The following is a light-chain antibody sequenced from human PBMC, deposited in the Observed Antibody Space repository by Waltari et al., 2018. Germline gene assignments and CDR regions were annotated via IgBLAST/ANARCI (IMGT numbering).Light chain of an antibody. J-gene: IGKJ2*01. CDR2: DVS. CDR1: QAVSNK. V-gene: IGKV3-15*01. CDR3: HQYKDYPST. Sequence: DIEMTQSPATLSVSPGERTTLSCSASQAVSNKLAWYQQKTGQAPRVVIYDVSTRATGIPVRFSGSGSSTEFTLTIDRMQSEDFAVYYCHQYKDYPSTFGQGTKVEIK.